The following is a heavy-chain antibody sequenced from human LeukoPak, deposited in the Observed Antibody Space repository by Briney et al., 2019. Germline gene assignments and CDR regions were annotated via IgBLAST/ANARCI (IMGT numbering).Heavy chain of an antibody. CDR3: AIGTIVGARGADN. CDR1: GFTFSTCS. J-gene: IGHJ4*02. CDR2: ISGSSYHI. V-gene: IGHV3-21*01. Sequence: GGSLRLSCAASGFTFSTCSMKWVRQAPGKALEWVSSISGSSYHIYYADSVKGRFTISRDNANNLLYLQMNSLRAVDTAVYYCAIGTIVGARGADNWGQGTLVTVSS. D-gene: IGHD1-26*01.